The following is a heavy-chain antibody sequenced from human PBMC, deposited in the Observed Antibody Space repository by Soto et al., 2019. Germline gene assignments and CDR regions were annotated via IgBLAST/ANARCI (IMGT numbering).Heavy chain of an antibody. V-gene: IGHV1-69*13. D-gene: IGHD6-13*01. CDR2: IIPIFGTA. Sequence: ASVKVSCKASGGTFSSYAISWVRQAPGQGLEWMGGIIPIFGTANYAQKFQGRVTITADESTSTAYMELSSLRSEDTAVYYCATSVQQMVRPNWFDPRGQGTLVTVSS. J-gene: IGHJ5*02. CDR1: GGTFSSYA. CDR3: ATSVQQMVRPNWFDP.